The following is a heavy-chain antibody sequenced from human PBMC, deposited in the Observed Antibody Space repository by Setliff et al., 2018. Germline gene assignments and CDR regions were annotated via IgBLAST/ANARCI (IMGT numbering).Heavy chain of an antibody. CDR3: TTGLRHGVPYFDL. Sequence: GASVKVSCKASGYTFTDYYMHWVQQAPGKGLEWMGRLDPEDDRTKYAEKFQGTITISADMSSDIAHMELRSLTSEDTAVYYCTTGLRHGVPYFDLWGQGTLVTVSS. D-gene: IGHD3-10*01. J-gene: IGHJ4*02. V-gene: IGHV1-69-2*01. CDR2: LDPEDDRT. CDR1: GYTFTDYY.